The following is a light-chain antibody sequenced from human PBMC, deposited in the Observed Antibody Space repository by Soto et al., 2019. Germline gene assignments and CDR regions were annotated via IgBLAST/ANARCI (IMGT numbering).Light chain of an antibody. CDR2: GTS. CDR3: QQYSSWPLT. V-gene: IGKV3-15*01. CDR1: QSVSTN. J-gene: IGKJ4*01. Sequence: LVITQSPVTLSVSPGERATLSCRASQSVSTNLAWYLQKPGQAPRLLIFGTSSRATGVPARFSGSGSGTEFTLTISNLQSEDFAIYYCQQYSSWPLTFGGGTRVEIK.